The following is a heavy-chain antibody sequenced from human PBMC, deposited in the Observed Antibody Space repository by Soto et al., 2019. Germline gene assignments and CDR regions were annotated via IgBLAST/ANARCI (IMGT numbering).Heavy chain of an antibody. D-gene: IGHD4-17*01. J-gene: IGHJ3*02. CDR1: GVSFSGYY. CDR2: INHSGST. V-gene: IGHV4-34*01. CDR3: GRGDYANAFDI. Sequence: SETLSLTCAVYGVSFSGYYWSWIRQPPGKGLEWIGEINHSGSTNYNASLKSRVTISVDRSKNQFSLKLSSVTAADTAVYYCGRGDYANAFDIWGQGTMVTVSS.